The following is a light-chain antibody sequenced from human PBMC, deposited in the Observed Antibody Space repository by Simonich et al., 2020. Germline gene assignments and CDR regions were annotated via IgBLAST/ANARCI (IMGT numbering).Light chain of an antibody. CDR2: WAS. J-gene: IGKJ2*01. CDR3: QQYYSTPYT. Sequence: DIVMTQSPDSLAVSLGERATINCKSSQSVLYSPNNKNYLAGYQQKPGQPPKLLIYWASTRESGVPDRFSSSWSGTDFTLTISSLQAEDVAVYYCQQYYSTPYTFGQGTKLEIK. V-gene: IGKV4-1*01. CDR1: QSVLYSPNNKNY.